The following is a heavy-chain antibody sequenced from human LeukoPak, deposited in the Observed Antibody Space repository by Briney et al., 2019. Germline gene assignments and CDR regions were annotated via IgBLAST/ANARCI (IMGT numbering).Heavy chain of an antibody. CDR1: GFTFGTYG. J-gene: IGHJ2*01. CDR2: VSHDGGDT. V-gene: IGHV3-30*18. Sequence: GGSLRLSCAASGFTFGTYGMHWVRLAPGKGLEWVAVVSHDGGDTYYADSVKGRFTISRDNSKNTVYLQMTSLTPEDTTVYYCAKGACSGGNCYRINWYFDLWGRGTLVTVSS. D-gene: IGHD2-15*01. CDR3: AKGACSGGNCYRINWYFDL.